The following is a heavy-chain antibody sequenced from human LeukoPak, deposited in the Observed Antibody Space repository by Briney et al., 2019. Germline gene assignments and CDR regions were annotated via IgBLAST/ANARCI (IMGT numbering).Heavy chain of an antibody. D-gene: IGHD4-23*01. V-gene: IGHV4-34*01. Sequence: AETLSLTCAVHGGSFSGYHWNWIRQSPEKGLEWIGEINDRGRTNYNPSLKSRVTLSVDTSKKQFSLRLSAVTAADTAIYYCARDPTTVVTLPYYFDFWGQGTLVTVSS. CDR3: ARDPTTVVTLPYYFDF. CDR1: GGSFSGYH. J-gene: IGHJ4*02. CDR2: INDRGRT.